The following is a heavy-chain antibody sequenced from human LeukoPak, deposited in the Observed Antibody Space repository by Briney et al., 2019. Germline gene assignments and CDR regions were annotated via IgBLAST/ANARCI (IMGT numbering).Heavy chain of an antibody. V-gene: IGHV1-8*02. CDR1: GYTFTSYD. CDR3: ARGRYCSGGSCYRIFDY. Sequence: ASVKVSCKASGYTFTSYDINWVRQATGQGLEWMGWMNPNSGNTGYAQKFQGRVTMTRNTSISTAYMELSSLRSEDTAVYYCARGRYCSGGSCYRIFDYWGQGTLVTVSS. J-gene: IGHJ4*02. D-gene: IGHD2-15*01. CDR2: MNPNSGNT.